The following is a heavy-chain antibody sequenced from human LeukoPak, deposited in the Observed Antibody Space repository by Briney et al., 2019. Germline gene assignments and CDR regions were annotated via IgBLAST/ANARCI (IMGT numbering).Heavy chain of an antibody. V-gene: IGHV4-30-4*01. J-gene: IGHJ6*04. Sequence: PSETLSLTCTVSGGSISSGDYYWSWIRQPPGKVLEWIGYIYYSGSTYYNPSLKSRVTISVDTSKNQFSLKLSSVTAADTAVYYCARDSFSELGIFYYYYGMDVWGKGTTVTVSS. CDR1: GGSISSGDYY. CDR3: ARDSFSELGIFYYYYGMDV. CDR2: IYYSGST. D-gene: IGHD7-27*01.